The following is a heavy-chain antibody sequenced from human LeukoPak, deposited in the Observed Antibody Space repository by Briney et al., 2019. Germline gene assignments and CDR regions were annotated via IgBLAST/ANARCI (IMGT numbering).Heavy chain of an antibody. CDR2: ISSSSSYI. D-gene: IGHD5-24*01. CDR1: GFTFSSYS. Sequence: PGGSLGLSCAASGFTFSSYSMNWVRQAPGKGLEWVSSISSSSSYIYYADSVKGRFTISRDNAKNSLYLQMNSLRAEDTAVYYCARDGLLGGYNFPHYFDYWGQGTLVTVSS. CDR3: ARDGLLGGYNFPHYFDY. V-gene: IGHV3-21*01. J-gene: IGHJ4*02.